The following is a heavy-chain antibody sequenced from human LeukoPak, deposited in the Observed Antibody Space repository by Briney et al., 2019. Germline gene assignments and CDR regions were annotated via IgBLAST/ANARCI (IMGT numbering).Heavy chain of an antibody. D-gene: IGHD3-22*01. CDR1: GGSISTYY. CDR3: ARSFSPNYYDLLDY. J-gene: IGHJ4*02. Sequence: SETLSLTSTVSGGSISTYYWSWIRQPPGKGLEWIGYIYYSGSTNYNPSLKSRVTISLDTSKNQFSLKLNSVTAADTAMYYCARSFSPNYYDLLDYWGQGTLVTVSS. V-gene: IGHV4-59*01. CDR2: IYYSGST.